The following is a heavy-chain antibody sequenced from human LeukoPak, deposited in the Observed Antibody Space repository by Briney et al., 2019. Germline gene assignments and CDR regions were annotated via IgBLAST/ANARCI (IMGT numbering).Heavy chain of an antibody. CDR3: ARHDAGREYFDWLVYTVVFDP. D-gene: IGHD3-9*01. CDR1: GGSISSYY. V-gene: IGHV4-59*08. Sequence: SETLSLTCTVSGGSISSYYWSWIRQPPGKGLEWIGYIYYSGSTNYNPSLKSRVTISVDTSKNQFSLKLSSVTAADTAVYYCARHDAGREYFDWLVYTVVFDPWGQGTLVTVSS. CDR2: IYYSGST. J-gene: IGHJ5*02.